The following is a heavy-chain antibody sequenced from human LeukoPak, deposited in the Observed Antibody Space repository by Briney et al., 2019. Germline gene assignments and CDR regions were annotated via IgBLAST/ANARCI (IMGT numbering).Heavy chain of an antibody. CDR2: IGTDGDT. Sequence: GGSLSLSCAASGFTFTTSDMHWVRQFTGKSLEWVSAIGTDGDTYYAGSVKGRFTISRENAKNSLYLQMNSLRAGDTAVYYCARGDYDILTGQKEGGGFDIWGQGTMVTVSS. CDR3: ARGDYDILTGQKEGGGFDI. D-gene: IGHD3-9*01. V-gene: IGHV3-13*01. CDR1: GFTFTTSD. J-gene: IGHJ3*02.